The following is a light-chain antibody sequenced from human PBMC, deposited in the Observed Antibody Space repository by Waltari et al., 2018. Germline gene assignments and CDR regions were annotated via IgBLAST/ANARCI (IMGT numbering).Light chain of an antibody. Sequence: SYELTQPPSVSVSPGQTASITCSGATLGEKYACWYQQKPGQSPVLVIYQDSKRPSGTPERFSGSNSGNTATLTISGTQAMDEADYYCQAWDSSTSLYVFGTGTKVTVL. CDR3: QAWDSSTSLYV. J-gene: IGLJ1*01. CDR1: TLGEKY. CDR2: QDS. V-gene: IGLV3-1*01.